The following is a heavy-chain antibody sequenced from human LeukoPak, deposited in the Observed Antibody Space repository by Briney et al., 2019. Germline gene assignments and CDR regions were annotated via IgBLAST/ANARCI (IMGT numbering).Heavy chain of an antibody. Sequence: GGSLRLSWAASGFTFGSFGMHWVRQAPGKGLEWVAMIWSDGGNEYYADSVKGRFTISRDNSKNTLYLQINSLRAEDTAVYYCARDRDFWSGYLDYWGQGTLVTVSS. CDR1: GFTFGSFG. V-gene: IGHV3-33*01. CDR2: IWSDGGNE. D-gene: IGHD3-3*01. J-gene: IGHJ4*02. CDR3: ARDRDFWSGYLDY.